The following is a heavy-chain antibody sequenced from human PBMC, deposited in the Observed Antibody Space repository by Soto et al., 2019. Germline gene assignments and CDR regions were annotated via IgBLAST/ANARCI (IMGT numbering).Heavy chain of an antibody. J-gene: IGHJ4*02. Sequence: VHLAQSGGVVVQPGGSLRLSCAASGFTFDDYPMHWVRQVPGKGLEWVSHISWDGVKTYYADSLRGRFTISRDNSKNSLYLEMRSLTTDDTAFYYCVKGGNRGSGIDYWGQGSRVTVSS. CDR2: ISWDGVKT. D-gene: IGHD3-10*01. CDR1: GFTFDDYP. V-gene: IGHV3-43*01. CDR3: VKGGNRGSGIDY.